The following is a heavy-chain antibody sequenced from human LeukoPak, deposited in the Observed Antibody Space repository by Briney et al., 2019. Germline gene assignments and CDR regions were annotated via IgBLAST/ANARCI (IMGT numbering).Heavy chain of an antibody. CDR3: ARRMITFGGVIVGFDY. Sequence: GESLKISCKISGYSYTNYWIGWVRQLPGKGLEWMGIIYPGDSDTRYSPSFQGQVTISADKSISTAYLQWSSLKASDTAMYYCARRMITFGGVIVGFDYWGQGTLVTVSS. D-gene: IGHD3-16*02. V-gene: IGHV5-51*01. CDR2: IYPGDSDT. J-gene: IGHJ4*02. CDR1: GYSYTNYW.